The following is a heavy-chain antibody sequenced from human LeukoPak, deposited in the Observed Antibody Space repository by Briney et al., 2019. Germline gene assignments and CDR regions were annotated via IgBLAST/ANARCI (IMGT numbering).Heavy chain of an antibody. Sequence: GGSLRLSCAASGFTFSSYSMNWVRQAPGKGLEWVSHIIASGTAMFYADSVKGRFTISRDNAKNSLYLQMNSLRDEDTAVYYCASSGSYRFDYWGQGTLVTVSS. CDR1: GFTFSSYS. D-gene: IGHD1-26*01. CDR2: IIASGTAM. CDR3: ASSGSYRFDY. V-gene: IGHV3-48*02. J-gene: IGHJ4*02.